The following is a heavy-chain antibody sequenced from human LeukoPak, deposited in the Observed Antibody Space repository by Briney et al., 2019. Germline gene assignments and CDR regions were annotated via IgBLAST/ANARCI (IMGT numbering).Heavy chain of an antibody. CDR3: ARHATFRGVMRYFDY. V-gene: IGHV4-59*08. D-gene: IGHD3-16*01. CDR1: GGSISSYY. Sequence: SETLSLTCTVSGGSISSYYWSWIRQPPGKGLEWIGYIYYSGSTNYNPSLKSRVTIPVDTSKNQFSLKLSSVTAADTAVYYCARHATFRGVMRYFDYWGQGTLVTVSS. CDR2: IYYSGST. J-gene: IGHJ4*02.